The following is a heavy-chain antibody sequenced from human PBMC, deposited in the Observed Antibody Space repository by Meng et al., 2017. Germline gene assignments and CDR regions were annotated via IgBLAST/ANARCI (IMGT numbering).Heavy chain of an antibody. Sequence: VQSGEGLDTPVALEKVSSKSSGDTFSSYDGNWVRQAAGQGPERMGWIDPNSGNTGYAQKFQGRVTMTRNTSISTAYMELSSLRSEDTAVYYCARGPNDYVWGSYRHFDYWGQGTLVTVSS. D-gene: IGHD3-16*02. V-gene: IGHV1-8*01. CDR1: GDTFSSYD. CDR3: ARGPNDYVWGSYRHFDY. CDR2: IDPNSGNT. J-gene: IGHJ4*02.